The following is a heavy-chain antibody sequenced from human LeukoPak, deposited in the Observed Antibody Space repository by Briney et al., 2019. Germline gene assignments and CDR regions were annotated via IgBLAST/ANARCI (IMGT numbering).Heavy chain of an antibody. J-gene: IGHJ4*02. CDR2: ISAYNGNT. Sequence: ASVKVSCKASGYTLTSYGISWVRQAPGQGLEWMGWISAYNGNTNYAQKLQGRVTMTTDTSTSTAYMELRSLRSDDTAVYYCARELTTRLFMTTVKVGGGAFDYWGQGTLVTVSS. V-gene: IGHV1-18*01. CDR3: ARELTTRLFMTTVKVGGGAFDY. CDR1: GYTLTSYG. D-gene: IGHD4-11*01.